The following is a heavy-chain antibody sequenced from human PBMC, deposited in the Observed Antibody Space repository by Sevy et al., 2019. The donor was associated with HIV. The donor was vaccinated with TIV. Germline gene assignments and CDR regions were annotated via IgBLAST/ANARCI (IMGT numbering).Heavy chain of an antibody. Sequence: SETLSLTCTVSGGSISSYYWSWIRHPPGKGLEWIGYIYYSGSTNYNPSLKSRVTISVDTSKNQFSLKLSSVTAADTAVYYCAGVHFPLTSSGYYSRWGQGTLVTVSS. CDR1: GGSISSYY. D-gene: IGHD3-22*01. V-gene: IGHV4-59*01. J-gene: IGHJ4*02. CDR2: IYYSGST. CDR3: AGVHFPLTSSGYYSR.